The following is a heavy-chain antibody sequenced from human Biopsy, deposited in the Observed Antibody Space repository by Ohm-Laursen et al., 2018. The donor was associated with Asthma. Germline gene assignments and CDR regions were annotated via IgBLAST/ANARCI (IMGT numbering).Heavy chain of an antibody. J-gene: IGHJ6*02. Sequence: GSLRPSCAASGFTFGDYWMSWVRQAPGKGLEWVSLIYSGDNTYYADSVKGRFTISRDHSKLYLQMNNLRAEDTAVYHCARISRLGYNSLDYGMDVWGQGTTVTVSS. CDR2: IYSGDNT. CDR3: ARISRLGYNSLDYGMDV. D-gene: IGHD5-24*01. CDR1: GFTFGDYW. V-gene: IGHV3-53*01.